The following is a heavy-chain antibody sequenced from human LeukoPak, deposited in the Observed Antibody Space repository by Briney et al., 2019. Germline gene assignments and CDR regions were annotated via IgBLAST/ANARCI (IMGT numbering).Heavy chain of an antibody. CDR3: ARDPPGIAVAGPSYFDY. CDR1: GYTFTNYG. CDR2: RSAYNGNT. D-gene: IGHD6-19*01. V-gene: IGHV1-18*01. Sequence: ASVKVSCKASGYTFTNYGITWVRQAPGQGLEWMGWRSAYNGNTNYAQKLQGRVTMTTDTSTSTAYMELRSLRSDDTAVYYCARDPPGIAVAGPSYFDYWGQGTLVTVSS. J-gene: IGHJ4*02.